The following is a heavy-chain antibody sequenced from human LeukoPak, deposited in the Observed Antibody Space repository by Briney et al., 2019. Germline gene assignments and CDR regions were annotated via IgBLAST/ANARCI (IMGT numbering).Heavy chain of an antibody. V-gene: IGHV4-34*01. CDR3: AKSGGYGLIDY. D-gene: IGHD1-26*01. J-gene: IGHJ4*02. CDR1: GGSFSGYY. Sequence: SETLSLTCAVYGGSFSGYYWGWIRQPPGKGLEWIGNIYYSGSTYYNASLQSRATISIETSKNQFSLRLNSVTAADTAMYYCAKSGGYGLIDYWGQGTLVTVSS. CDR2: IYYSGST.